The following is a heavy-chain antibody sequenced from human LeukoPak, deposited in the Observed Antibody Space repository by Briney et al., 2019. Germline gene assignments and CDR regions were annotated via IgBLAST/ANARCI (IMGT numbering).Heavy chain of an antibody. D-gene: IGHD5-24*01. J-gene: IGHJ3*02. V-gene: IGHV1-46*01. CDR3: ARVRDGYNDAYDI. Sequence: ASVKVSCKASGNTFSNNNIHCLRQALGQGLEGMGIVNPSGDSTNYAQNFQGRVTMTGDTSTSTVYMELSSLRSEDTAVYYCARVRDGYNDAYDIWGQGTMVTVTS. CDR1: GNTFSNNN. CDR2: VNPSGDST.